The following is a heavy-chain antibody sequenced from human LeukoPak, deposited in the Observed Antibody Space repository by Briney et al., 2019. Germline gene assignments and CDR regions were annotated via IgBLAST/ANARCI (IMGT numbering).Heavy chain of an antibody. CDR1: GRTFTSYA. D-gene: IGHD6-13*01. CDR3: ARGQDWAAAGTGYYFDY. CDR2: IIPMFGTA. V-gene: IGHV1-69*05. Sequence: ASVKVSCKASGRTFTSYAIIWVPQAPGQGLEWMGRIIPMFGTANDAEKFKGRVTITTDESTSTAYMELRRLRSEDTAVYYCARGQDWAAAGTGYYFDYWGQGTLVTVSS. J-gene: IGHJ4*02.